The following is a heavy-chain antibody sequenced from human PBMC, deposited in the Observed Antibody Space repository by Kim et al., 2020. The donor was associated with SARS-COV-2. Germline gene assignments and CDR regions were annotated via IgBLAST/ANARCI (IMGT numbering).Heavy chain of an antibody. J-gene: IGHJ4*02. Sequence: PSLKSRVTISRDTSKNHFSLNLTSVTAADTAVYYCARGVYMAAGVGYYFDSWGQGTLVTVSS. V-gene: IGHV4-34*01. CDR3: ARGVYMAAGVGYYFDS. D-gene: IGHD3-10*01.